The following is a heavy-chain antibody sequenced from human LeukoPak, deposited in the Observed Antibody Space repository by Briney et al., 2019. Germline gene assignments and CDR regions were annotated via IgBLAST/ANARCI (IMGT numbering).Heavy chain of an antibody. CDR1: GYTFTGYY. D-gene: IGHD4-17*01. V-gene: IGHV1-2*02. Sequence: ASVKVSCKASGYTFTGYYMHWVRQAPGQGLEWMGWINPNSGGTNYAQKFQGRVTMTRDASISTAYMELSRLRSDDTAVYYCARVQVTTLSGRDYWGQGTLVTVSS. CDR3: ARVQVTTLSGRDY. J-gene: IGHJ4*02. CDR2: INPNSGGT.